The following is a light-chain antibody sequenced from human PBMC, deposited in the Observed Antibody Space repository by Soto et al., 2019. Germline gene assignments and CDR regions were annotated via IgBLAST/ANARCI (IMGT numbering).Light chain of an antibody. Sequence: QSALTQPPSVSGSLGQSVTISCSGTSSDVGGYSFVSWYQQHPGNTPKLIIYDVRNRPSGVPDRFSGSKSGNTASLTISGLQAEDEAHYYCCSYAGMYSVIFGGGTKLTVL. CDR3: CSYAGMYSVI. J-gene: IGLJ2*01. CDR1: SSDVGGYSF. V-gene: IGLV2-11*01. CDR2: DVR.